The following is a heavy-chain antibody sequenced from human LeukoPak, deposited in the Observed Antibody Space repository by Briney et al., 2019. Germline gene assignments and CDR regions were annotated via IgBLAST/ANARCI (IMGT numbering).Heavy chain of an antibody. D-gene: IGHD5-24*01. Sequence: SVKDSCKASGGTFSSYAISWVRQAPGQGLEWMGGIIPIFGTANYAQKFQGRVTITADESTSTAYMELSSLRSEDTAVYYCARYDGDGYNHYYTVWTSGAKGPRSPSP. J-gene: IGHJ6*02. V-gene: IGHV1-69*13. CDR2: IIPIFGTA. CDR1: GGTFSSYA. CDR3: ARYDGDGYNHYYTVWTS.